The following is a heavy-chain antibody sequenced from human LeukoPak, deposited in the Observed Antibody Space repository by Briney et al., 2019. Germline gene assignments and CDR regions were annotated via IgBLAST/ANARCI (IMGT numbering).Heavy chain of an antibody. CDR2: FYGSWNT. V-gene: IGHV4-39*07. CDR1: DGSLSSSSYY. CDR3: ARDSGTRKFFQH. D-gene: IGHD5-12*01. Sequence: SETLSLTCTVSDGSLSSSSYYWGWIRQPPGKGLEWIGSFYGSWNTFYNPSLKSRVTISVDTSKNQFSLKLNSVVAADTAVYYCARDSGTRKFFQHWGQGTLVTVSS. J-gene: IGHJ1*01.